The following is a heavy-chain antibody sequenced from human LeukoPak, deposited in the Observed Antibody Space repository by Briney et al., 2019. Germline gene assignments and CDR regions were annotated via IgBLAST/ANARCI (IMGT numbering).Heavy chain of an antibody. CDR1: GGSFSGYY. D-gene: IGHD3-10*01. V-gene: IGHV4-34*01. Sequence: SETLSLTCAVYGGSFSGYYWSWIRQPPGKGLEWIGEINHSGSTNYNPSLRSRVTVSVHTSKNQFSLRLSSVTAADTAVYYCTRGNYAGVFDYWGQGLLVTVSS. CDR3: TRGNYAGVFDY. CDR2: INHSGST. J-gene: IGHJ4*02.